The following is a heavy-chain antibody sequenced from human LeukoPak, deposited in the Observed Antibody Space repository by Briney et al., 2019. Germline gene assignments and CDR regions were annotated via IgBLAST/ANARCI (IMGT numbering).Heavy chain of an antibody. CDR3: ARDFCGADCYGQRFYFDY. D-gene: IGHD2-21*02. Sequence: AETLSLTCSVSGDFIGTKYLNWIRQPAGKGLEWIGRINNNGRAHYNVSLQRRVTMSVDPSKKQFSLLMYSVTAADTAVCYCARDFCGADCYGQRFYFDYWGQGALVTVSS. CDR1: GDFIGTKY. J-gene: IGHJ4*02. CDR2: INNNGRA. V-gene: IGHV4-4*07.